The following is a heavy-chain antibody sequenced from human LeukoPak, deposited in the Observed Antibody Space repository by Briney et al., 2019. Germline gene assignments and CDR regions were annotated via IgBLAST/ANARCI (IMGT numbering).Heavy chain of an antibody. D-gene: IGHD3-22*01. CDR3: ARGPLNYYDSSVDY. CDR1: GYTFTSYG. CDR2: ISAYSGNT. V-gene: IGHV1-18*01. Sequence: ASVKVSCKASGYTFTSYGISWVRQAPGQGLEWMGWISAYSGNTNYAQKLQGRVTMTTDTSTSTAYMELRSLRSDDTAVYYCARGPLNYYDSSVDYWGQGTLVTVSS. J-gene: IGHJ4*02.